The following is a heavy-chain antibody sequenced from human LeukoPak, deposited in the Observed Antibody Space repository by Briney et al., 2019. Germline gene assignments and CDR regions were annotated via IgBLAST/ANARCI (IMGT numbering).Heavy chain of an antibody. V-gene: IGHV4-34*08. J-gene: IGHJ4*02. CDR2: INHSGST. Sequence: GSLRLSCAASGFTFSSYAMSWVRQPPGKGLEWIGEINHSGSTNYNPSLKSRVTISVDTSKNQFSLKLSSVTAADTAVYYCATHDYGDYHYWGQGTLVTVSS. CDR3: ATHDYGDYHY. D-gene: IGHD4-17*01. CDR1: GFTFSSYA.